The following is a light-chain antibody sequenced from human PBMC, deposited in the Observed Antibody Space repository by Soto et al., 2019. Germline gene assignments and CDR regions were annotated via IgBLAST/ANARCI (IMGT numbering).Light chain of an antibody. V-gene: IGKV1-39*01. CDR1: QSISSY. J-gene: IGKJ4*01. Sequence: DIQVTQSPSSLSASVGDRVTITCRASQSISSYLNWYQQKPGKAPNLLIYAASSLQSGVPSRFSGSGSGTDFTLTISSLQPEDFATYYCQQSYSTPHTFGGGTKVEIK. CDR3: QQSYSTPHT. CDR2: AAS.